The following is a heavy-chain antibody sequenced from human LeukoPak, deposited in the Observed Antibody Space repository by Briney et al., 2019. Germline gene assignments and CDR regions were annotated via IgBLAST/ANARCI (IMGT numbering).Heavy chain of an antibody. Sequence: SETLSLTCAVYGGSFSGYYWSWIRQPPGKGLEWIGEINHSGSTNYNPSLKSRVTISVDTSKNQFSLKLSSVTAADTAVCYCARGQPSFGVVPYFDYWGQGTLVTVSS. CDR2: INHSGST. V-gene: IGHV4-34*01. CDR1: GGSFSGYY. D-gene: IGHD3-3*01. CDR3: ARGQPSFGVVPYFDY. J-gene: IGHJ4*02.